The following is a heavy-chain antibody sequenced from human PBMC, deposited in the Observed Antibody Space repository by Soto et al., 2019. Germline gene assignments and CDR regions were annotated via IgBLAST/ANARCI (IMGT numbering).Heavy chain of an antibody. Sequence: GESLKISCKGSGYSFAGHWITWVRQKPGKGLEWMGRIDPSDSQTYYSPSFRGHVTIPVTKSITTVFLQWSSLRASDTAMYYCARQIYDSDTGPNFQYYFDSWGQGTPVTVSS. J-gene: IGHJ4*02. D-gene: IGHD3-22*01. CDR2: IDPSDSQT. CDR1: GYSFAGHW. V-gene: IGHV5-10-1*01. CDR3: ARQIYDSDTGPNFQYYFDS.